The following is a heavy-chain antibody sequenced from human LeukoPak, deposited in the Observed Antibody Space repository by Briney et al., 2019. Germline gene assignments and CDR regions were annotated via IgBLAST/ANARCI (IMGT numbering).Heavy chain of an antibody. V-gene: IGHV4-4*07. CDR3: ARSDLVVIPFDY. Sequence: SETLSPTCTVSGGSISSYYWSWIRQPAGKGLEWIGHIYSSGSTNYNPSLKSRVTMSIDTSKNQFSLKLSSVTAADTAVYYCARSDLVVIPFDYWGQGTLVTVSS. J-gene: IGHJ4*02. CDR2: IYSSGST. CDR1: GGSISSYY. D-gene: IGHD4-23*01.